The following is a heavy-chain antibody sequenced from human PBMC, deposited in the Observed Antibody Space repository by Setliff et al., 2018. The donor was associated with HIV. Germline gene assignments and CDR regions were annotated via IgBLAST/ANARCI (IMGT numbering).Heavy chain of an antibody. Sequence: PSETLSLTCTVSGDSMTSGSYYWAWIRQPAGKRLEWIGRVTVNGATEYNPSLQRRVTISVDTSKNQVSLKLNSMTAADTAVYFCVRGPQWLVQKGRVYYLDYWGQGTLVTVSS. CDR2: VTVNGAT. J-gene: IGHJ4*02. D-gene: IGHD6-19*01. CDR3: VRGPQWLVQKGRVYYLDY. CDR1: GDSMTSGSYY. V-gene: IGHV4-61*02.